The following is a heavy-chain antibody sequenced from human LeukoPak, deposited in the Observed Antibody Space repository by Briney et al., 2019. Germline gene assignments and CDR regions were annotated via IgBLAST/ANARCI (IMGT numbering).Heavy chain of an antibody. Sequence: GSLRLSCAASGFTFSGSAIHRVRQASGKGLEWVGRIRNKANRHATLYAASMKGRFTLSRDDSTNTAYLQVDSLQTEDTAVYYCARHGNGDDTSGYTDYWGRGILVTVSS. V-gene: IGHV3-73*01. D-gene: IGHD3-22*01. CDR3: ARHGNGDDTSGYTDY. J-gene: IGHJ4*02. CDR2: IRNKANRHAT. CDR1: GFTFSGSA.